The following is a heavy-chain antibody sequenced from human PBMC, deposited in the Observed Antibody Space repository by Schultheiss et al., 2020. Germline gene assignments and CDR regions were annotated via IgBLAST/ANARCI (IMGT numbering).Heavy chain of an antibody. V-gene: IGHV1-69*13. J-gene: IGHJ4*02. CDR2: IIPIFGTA. CDR1: GGTFSSYA. D-gene: IGHD4-17*01. Sequence: SVKVSCKASGGTFSSYAISWVRQAPGRGLEWMGGIIPIFGTANYAQKFQGRVTITADESTSTAYMELSSLRSDDTAFYYCARDLGTTVTHGIDYWGQGTLVTVSS. CDR3: ARDLGTTVTHGIDY.